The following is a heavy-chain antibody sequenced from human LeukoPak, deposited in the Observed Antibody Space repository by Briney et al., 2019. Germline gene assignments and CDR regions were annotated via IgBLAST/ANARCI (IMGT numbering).Heavy chain of an antibody. CDR2: IYTSGST. CDR3: AENSTGYMDV. CDR1: GGSISSGSYY. Sequence: PSQTLSLTCTVSGGSISSGSYYWSWIRQPAGKGLEWIGRIYTSGSTNYNPSLKSRVTISVDTSKNQFSLKLSSVTAADTAVYYCAENSTGYMDVWGKGTTVTVSS. J-gene: IGHJ6*03. D-gene: IGHD6-13*01. V-gene: IGHV4-61*02.